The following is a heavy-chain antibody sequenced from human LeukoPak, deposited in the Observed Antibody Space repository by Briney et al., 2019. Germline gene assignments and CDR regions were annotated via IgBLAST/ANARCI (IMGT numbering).Heavy chain of an antibody. V-gene: IGHV3-30*02. Sequence: SGGSLRLSCAASGFTFSSYGMHWVRQAPGKGLEWVAFIRYDGSNKYYADSVKGRFTISRDNSKNTLYLQMNSLRAEDTAVYYCAKGGRNWNDGLWYWGQGTLVTVSS. CDR2: IRYDGSNK. CDR1: GFTFSSYG. J-gene: IGHJ4*02. CDR3: AKGGRNWNDGLWY. D-gene: IGHD1-1*01.